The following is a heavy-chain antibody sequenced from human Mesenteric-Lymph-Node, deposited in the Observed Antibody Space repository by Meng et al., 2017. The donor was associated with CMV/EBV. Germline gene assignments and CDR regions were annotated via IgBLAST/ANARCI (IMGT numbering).Heavy chain of an antibody. V-gene: IGHV4-39*07. J-gene: IGHJ4*02. CDR3: ARELYRYYFDL. CDR2: IYYSGNT. CDR1: GDCISSRSHY. Sequence: GSLRLSCTCSGDCISSRSHYWGWIRQPPGKGLEWIGSIYYSGNTYYNPSLKSRVTMSVDTSKNQFSLKLNSVTAADTAVYYCARELYRYYFDLWGQGTLVTVSS. D-gene: IGHD3-16*02.